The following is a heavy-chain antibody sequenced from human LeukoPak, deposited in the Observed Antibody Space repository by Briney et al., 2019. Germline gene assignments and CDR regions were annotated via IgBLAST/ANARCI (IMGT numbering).Heavy chain of an antibody. CDR3: AKVLDYGDFLYYYYYYMDV. V-gene: IGHV3-7*01. CDR1: GFTFSSYW. J-gene: IGHJ6*03. D-gene: IGHD4-17*01. Sequence: GGSLRLSCAASGFTFSSYWMSWVRQAPGKGLEWVANIKQDGSEKYYVDSVKGRFTISRDNSKNTLYLQMNSLRAEDTAVYYCAKVLDYGDFLYYYYYYMDVWGKGTTVTVSS. CDR2: IKQDGSEK.